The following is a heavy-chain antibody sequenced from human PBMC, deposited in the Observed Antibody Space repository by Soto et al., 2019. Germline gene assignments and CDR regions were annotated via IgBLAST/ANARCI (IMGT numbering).Heavy chain of an antibody. CDR1: GSTISTRS. Sequence: EVQLLESGGGLVQPGGSLRLSCAVSALPSGSTISTRSVSWVGQAPGKGLEWVSRISGSGATTFYADSVKGRFTISRDDSKNTVYLHMNSLRAGDTAIYYCAEERGQWPQVYFFDYWGQGTLVTVSS. CDR2: ISGSGATT. J-gene: IGHJ4*02. V-gene: IGHV3-23*01. CDR3: AEERGQWPQVYFFDY. D-gene: IGHD6-19*01.